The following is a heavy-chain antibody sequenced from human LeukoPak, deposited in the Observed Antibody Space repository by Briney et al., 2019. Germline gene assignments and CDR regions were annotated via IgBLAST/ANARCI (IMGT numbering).Heavy chain of an antibody. D-gene: IGHD3-9*01. V-gene: IGHV1-8*03. Sequence: ASVKVSCKASGYTFTSYDINWVRQATGQGLEWMGWMNPNSGNTGYAQKFQGRVTITRNTSISTAYMELSSLRSEDTAVYYCARGFRRDYRNFDFERYFDYWGQGTLVTVSS. CDR1: GYTFTSYD. CDR2: MNPNSGNT. CDR3: ARGFRRDYRNFDFERYFDY. J-gene: IGHJ4*02.